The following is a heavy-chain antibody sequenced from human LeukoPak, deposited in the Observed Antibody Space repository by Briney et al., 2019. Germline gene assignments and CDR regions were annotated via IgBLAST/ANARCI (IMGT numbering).Heavy chain of an antibody. CDR2: IESDGSST. D-gene: IGHD1-26*01. J-gene: IGHJ6*03. CDR1: GFTFSSYW. Sequence: GGSLRLSCAASGFTFSSYWMHWVRQAPGKGLVWVSRIESDGSSTSYADSVKGRFIVSRDSSENTLYLQMNSLRVEDTAVYFCARDYRYMDVWGKGTTVTVSS. V-gene: IGHV3-74*01. CDR3: ARDYRYMDV.